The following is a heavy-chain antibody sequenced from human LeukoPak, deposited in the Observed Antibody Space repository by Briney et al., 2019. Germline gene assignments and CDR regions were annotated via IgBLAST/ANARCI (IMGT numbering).Heavy chain of an antibody. CDR3: ARGIFSYRPCSSTSCPRGAFDI. D-gene: IGHD2-2*01. V-gene: IGHV4-61*02. CDR1: GGSISSGGSIGSFY. Sequence: SETLSLTCTVSGGSISSGGSIGSFYWSWIRQPAGKGLEWIGRIDAGGSTNYNPSLRGRVTISVDTSKNQFSLRLISVTAADAAVYYCARGIFSYRPCSSTSCPRGAFDIWGQGTMVTVSS. J-gene: IGHJ3*02. CDR2: IDAGGST.